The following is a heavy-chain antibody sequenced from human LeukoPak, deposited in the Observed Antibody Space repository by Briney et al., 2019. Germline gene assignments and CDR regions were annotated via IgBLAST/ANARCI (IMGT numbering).Heavy chain of an antibody. D-gene: IGHD1-20*01. J-gene: IGHJ4*02. V-gene: IGHV3-74*01. CDR1: GFTFSSYW. Sequence: GGSLRLSCAASGFTFSSYWMHWVRQAPGKGLVWVSRINTDGSSTSYADSVKGRFTISRDNAKNTLYLQMNRLRAEDTAVCYCASITGTTALGDWGQGTLVTVSS. CDR3: ASITGTTALGD. CDR2: INTDGSST.